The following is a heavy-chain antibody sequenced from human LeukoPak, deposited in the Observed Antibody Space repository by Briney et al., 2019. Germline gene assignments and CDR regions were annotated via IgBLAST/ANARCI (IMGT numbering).Heavy chain of an antibody. D-gene: IGHD5-18*01. CDR2: MRLAGSVT. CDR3: ARGLARDTAMVISFYGY. J-gene: IGHJ4*02. V-gene: IGHV3-7*01. CDR1: GSTFSRSY. Sequence: GGSLRLSCAASGSTFSRSYMGWVRQAPGKGLEWVALMRLAGSVTYYVESVKGRFTISRDNTKNLLYLQMNNLRAEDTAVYYCARGLARDTAMVISFYGYWGQGTLVTVSS.